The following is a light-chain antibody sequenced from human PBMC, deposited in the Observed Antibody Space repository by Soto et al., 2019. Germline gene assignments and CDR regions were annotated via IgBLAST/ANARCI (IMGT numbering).Light chain of an antibody. Sequence: QSALTQPASVSGSPGQSITISCTGTSSDVGGYNYVSWYQQHPGKAPKLMIYEVSNRPSGVSNRFSGSKSGNTASLTISGLQAEDEADYYCSSYTTSNTPKYVFGTGTNYVFGTGTKVTVL. CDR3: SSYTTSNTPKYVFGTGTNYV. CDR1: SSDVGGYNY. CDR2: EVS. J-gene: IGLJ1*01. V-gene: IGLV2-14*01.